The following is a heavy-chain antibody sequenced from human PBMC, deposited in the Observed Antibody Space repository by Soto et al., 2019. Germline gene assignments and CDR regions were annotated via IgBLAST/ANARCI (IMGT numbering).Heavy chain of an antibody. D-gene: IGHD3-16*01. CDR2: ISSSSSYI. Sequence: GGSLRLSCAASGFTFSSYSMNWVRQAPGKGLEWVSSISSSSSYIYYADSVKGRFTISRDNAKNSLYLQMNSLRAEDTAVYYCARAPYYDYVWGSWYYFDYWGQGTLVTVSS. CDR1: GFTFSSYS. V-gene: IGHV3-21*01. CDR3: ARAPYYDYVWGSWYYFDY. J-gene: IGHJ4*02.